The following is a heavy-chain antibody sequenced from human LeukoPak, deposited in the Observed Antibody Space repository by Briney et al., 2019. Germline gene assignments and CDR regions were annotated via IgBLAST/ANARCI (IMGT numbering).Heavy chain of an antibody. D-gene: IGHD6-19*01. CDR2: MKYDGSEM. Sequence: GGSLRLSCAASGFTFKTYWMNWVRQPPGKGLQWVATMKYDGSEMFYVDSVKGRFTISRDNTKTSLYMQINSLRAEDTALYYCARTSSGWGFDFWGQGALVTVSS. CDR3: ARTSSGWGFDF. V-gene: IGHV3-7*05. CDR1: GFTFKTYW. J-gene: IGHJ4*02.